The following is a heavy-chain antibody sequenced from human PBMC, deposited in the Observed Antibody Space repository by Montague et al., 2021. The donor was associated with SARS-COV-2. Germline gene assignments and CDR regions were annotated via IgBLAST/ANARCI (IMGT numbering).Heavy chain of an antibody. CDR1: GGSISSGGYY. CDR3: ARGGSYSSGWYRVDYYYGMDV. D-gene: IGHD6-19*01. Sequence: TLSLTCTVSGGSISSGGYYWSWIRQHPGKGLEWIGYIYYSGSTYYNPSLKSRVTISVDTSKNRFSLKLSSVTAADTAVYYCARGGSYSSGWYRVDYYYGMDVWGQGTTVTVSS. V-gene: IGHV4-31*03. CDR2: IYYSGST. J-gene: IGHJ6*02.